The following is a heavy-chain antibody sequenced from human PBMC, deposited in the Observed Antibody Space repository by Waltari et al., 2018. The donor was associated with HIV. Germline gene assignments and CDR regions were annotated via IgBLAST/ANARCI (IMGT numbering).Heavy chain of an antibody. Sequence: EVQLVESGGGLVHPGGSLSLPGAASGFTFSSYWMNWVRQAPGKGLVWVSRINRDGSSTNYADSVKGRFTISRDNAKNTVYLQMNSLRAEDTALYYCASLYNYVWGSPPPFDYWGQGTLVTVSS. V-gene: IGHV3-74*01. J-gene: IGHJ4*02. D-gene: IGHD3-16*01. CDR1: GFTFSSYW. CDR2: INRDGSST. CDR3: ASLYNYVWGSPPPFDY.